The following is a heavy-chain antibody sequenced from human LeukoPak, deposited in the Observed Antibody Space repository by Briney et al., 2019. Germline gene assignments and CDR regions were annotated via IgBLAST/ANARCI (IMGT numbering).Heavy chain of an antibody. Sequence: PGWSLRLSCAASGFTVSSNYMSWVRQAPGKGLEWVSVIYSGGSTYYADSVKGRFTISRDNSKKTLYLQMNSLRAEDTAVYYCARDLTAYFDYWGQGTLVTVSS. J-gene: IGHJ4*02. CDR3: ARDLTAYFDY. CDR2: IYSGGST. D-gene: IGHD3-16*01. V-gene: IGHV3-66*01. CDR1: GFTVSSNY.